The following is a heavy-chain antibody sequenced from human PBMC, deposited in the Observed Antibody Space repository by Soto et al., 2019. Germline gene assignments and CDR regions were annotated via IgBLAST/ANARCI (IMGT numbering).Heavy chain of an antibody. V-gene: IGHV3-11*06. Sequence: PGGSLRLSCAASGFTFSDYYMSWIRQAPGKGLEWVSYISSSSSYTNYADSVKGRFTISRDNAKNSLYLQMNSLRAEDTAVYYCARGPDTAMVPSPTFDYWGQGTLVTVSS. CDR3: ARGPDTAMVPSPTFDY. CDR1: GFTFSDYY. J-gene: IGHJ4*02. CDR2: ISSSSSYT. D-gene: IGHD5-18*01.